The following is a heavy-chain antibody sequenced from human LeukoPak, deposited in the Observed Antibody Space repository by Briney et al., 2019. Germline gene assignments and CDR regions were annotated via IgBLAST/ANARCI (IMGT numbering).Heavy chain of an antibody. CDR1: GYSISGAYY. Sequence: PSETLSLTCTVSGYSISGAYYWGWIRQTPGKGLEWIGSINHSGNTYYNPSLKGRVTISVDTSKNQFSLKLSSVTAADTAVYYCARPVGLPENNWFDPWGQGTLVTVSS. CDR3: ARPVGLPENNWFDP. J-gene: IGHJ5*02. D-gene: IGHD5-18*01. V-gene: IGHV4-38-2*02. CDR2: INHSGNT.